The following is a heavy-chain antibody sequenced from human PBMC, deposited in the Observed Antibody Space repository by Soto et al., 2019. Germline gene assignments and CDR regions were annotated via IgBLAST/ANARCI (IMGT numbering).Heavy chain of an antibody. Sequence: HPGGSLRLSCAASGFTFSSYAMSWVRQAPGRGLEWVSAISGSGGNTYYADSVKGRFTISRDNSKNTLYLQMNSLRAEDTAVYYCAKKYNWNDHYFDYWGQGTLVTV. CDR3: AKKYNWNDHYFDY. J-gene: IGHJ4*02. D-gene: IGHD1-20*01. CDR2: ISGSGGNT. CDR1: GFTFSSYA. V-gene: IGHV3-23*01.